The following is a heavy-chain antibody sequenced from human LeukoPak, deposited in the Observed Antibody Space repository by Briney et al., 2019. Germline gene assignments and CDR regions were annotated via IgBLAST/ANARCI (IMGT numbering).Heavy chain of an antibody. J-gene: IGHJ4*02. CDR1: IGSISSNNYY. V-gene: IGHV4-39*07. CDR3: ARSIEMALIDY. Sequence: PSETLSLTCTVSIGSISSNNYYWGWIRQPPGKGLEWIGSIYYSGSTYYNPSLKSRVTISVDTSKNQFSLKLSSVTAADTAVYYCARSIEMALIDYWGQGTLVTVSS. CDR2: IYYSGST. D-gene: IGHD5-24*01.